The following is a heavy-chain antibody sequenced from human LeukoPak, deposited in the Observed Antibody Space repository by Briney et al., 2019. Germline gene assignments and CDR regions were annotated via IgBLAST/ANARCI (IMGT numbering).Heavy chain of an antibody. D-gene: IGHD2-2*01. CDR2: ISGGGGSA. CDR1: GFTFSSYP. V-gene: IGHV3-23*01. Sequence: GGSLRLSCAASGFTFSSYPMSWVRQSPTKGLQWVSAISGGGGSAYYADSVKGRFTISRDNSKSTLFLQMNSLKAEDTAIYYCATRPLMPPRFDYWGQGTLVTVSS. CDR3: ATRPLMPPRFDY. J-gene: IGHJ4*02.